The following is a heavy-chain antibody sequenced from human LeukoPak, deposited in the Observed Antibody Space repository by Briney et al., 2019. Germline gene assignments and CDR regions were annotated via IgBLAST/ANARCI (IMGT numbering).Heavy chain of an antibody. J-gene: IGHJ4*02. CDR1: GFTFSSYA. CDR2: ISGSGGST. Sequence: GGSLRLSCAASGFTFSSYAMSWVRQAPGKGLEWVSAISGSGGSTYYADSVKGRFTISRDDSKNTLYLQMNSLRAEDTAVYYCAKGSGYSGYDFLDYWGQGTLVTVSS. D-gene: IGHD5-12*01. CDR3: AKGSGYSGYDFLDY. V-gene: IGHV3-23*01.